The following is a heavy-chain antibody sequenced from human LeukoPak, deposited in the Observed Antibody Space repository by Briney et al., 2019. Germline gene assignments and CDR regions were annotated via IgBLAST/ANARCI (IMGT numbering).Heavy chain of an antibody. CDR3: AREAIVATEAHYYYGMDV. J-gene: IGHJ6*04. D-gene: IGHD5-12*01. Sequence: ASVKVSCKASGYTFTGYYMHWVRQAPGQGREWMGWINPNSGGTNYAQKFQGRVTMTRDTSISTAYMELSRLRSGDTAVYYCAREAIVATEAHYYYGMDVWGKGTTVTVSS. CDR2: INPNSGGT. CDR1: GYTFTGYY. V-gene: IGHV1-2*02.